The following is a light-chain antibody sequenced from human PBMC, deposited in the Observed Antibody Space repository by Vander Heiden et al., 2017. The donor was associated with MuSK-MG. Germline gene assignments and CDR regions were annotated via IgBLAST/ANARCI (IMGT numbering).Light chain of an antibody. J-gene: IGLJ2*01. CDR3: SSYTSSNVV. CDR1: SSDVGSYNR. CDR2: EVS. V-gene: IGLV2-18*02. Sequence: QSALTQPPSVSGSPGQSVPISCPGTSSDVGSYNRVSWYQQPPGTAPKLMIYEVSNRPAGVPDRFSGSKSGNTASLTISGLQAEDEDDYYCSSYTSSNVVFGGGTKLTVL.